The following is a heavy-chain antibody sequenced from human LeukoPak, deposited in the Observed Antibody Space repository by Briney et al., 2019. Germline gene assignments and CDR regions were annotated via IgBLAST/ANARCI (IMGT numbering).Heavy chain of an antibody. J-gene: IGHJ6*02. CDR1: VYTFTGYY. CDR2: INPNSGGT. CDR3: ARDQPIVVVPAALYYYYYGMDV. Sequence: ASVKVSCKASVYTFTGYYMHWVRQAPGQGLEWMGWINPNSGGTNYAQKFQGRVTMTRDTSISTAYMELSRLRSDDTAVYYCARDQPIVVVPAALYYYYYGMDVWGQGTTVTVSS. V-gene: IGHV1-2*02. D-gene: IGHD2-2*01.